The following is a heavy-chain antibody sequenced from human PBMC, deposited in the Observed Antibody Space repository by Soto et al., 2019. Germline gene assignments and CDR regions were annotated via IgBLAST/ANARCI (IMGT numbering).Heavy chain of an antibody. V-gene: IGHV3-74*01. CDR1: GVTFSSYW. Sequence: GGSLGLSCAASGVTFSSYWMHWVRQAPGKGLVWVSRINSDGSSTSYADSVKGRFTISRDNAKNTLYLQMNSLRAEDTAVYYCAREGWELLKYYYGMDVWGQGTTVTVSS. CDR3: AREGWELLKYYYGMDV. J-gene: IGHJ6*02. CDR2: INSDGSST. D-gene: IGHD1-26*01.